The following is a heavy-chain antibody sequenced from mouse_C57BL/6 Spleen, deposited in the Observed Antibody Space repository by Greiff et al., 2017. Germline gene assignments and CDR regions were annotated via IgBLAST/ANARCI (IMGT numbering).Heavy chain of an antibody. Sequence: VQLMESGPGLVQPSPSLSISCTVSGFSLTSYGVHWVRQSPGKGLEWLGVIWSGGSTVYNAAFISRLSISKDNSKSQVFFKMNSLQADDTAIYYCARKDGNYEGPFAYWGQGTLVTVSA. D-gene: IGHD2-1*01. J-gene: IGHJ3*01. CDR2: IWSGGST. V-gene: IGHV2-2*01. CDR1: GFSLTSYG. CDR3: ARKDGNYEGPFAY.